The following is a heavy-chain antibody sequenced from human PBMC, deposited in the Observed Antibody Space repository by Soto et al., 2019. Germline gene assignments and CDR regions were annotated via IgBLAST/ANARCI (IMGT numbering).Heavy chain of an antibody. CDR1: GFTFSSYS. D-gene: IGHD2-2*01. V-gene: IGHV3-21*01. CDR3: ARAEGYCSSTSCYGFDY. CDR2: IITITGFI. Sequence: GGSLRLSCAASGFTFSSYSMNWVRQAPGKGLEWVSIITITGFIDYADSVKGRFTISRDNAKSSLYLQMNSLRAEDTAVYYCARAEGYCSSTSCYGFDYWGQGTLVTVSS. J-gene: IGHJ4*02.